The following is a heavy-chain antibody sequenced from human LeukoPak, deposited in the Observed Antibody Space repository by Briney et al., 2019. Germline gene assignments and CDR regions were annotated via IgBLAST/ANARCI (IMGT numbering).Heavy chain of an antibody. V-gene: IGHV1-18*01. D-gene: IGHD1-7*01. CDR2: ISAYNGNT. J-gene: IGHJ6*02. CDR1: GYTFTSYG. CDR3: ARDQTGTRDYYYYGMDV. Sequence: ASVTVSCKASGYTFTSYGISWVRQAPGQGLEWMGWISAYNGNTNYAQKLQGRVTMTTDTSTSTAYMELRSLRSDDTAVYYCARDQTGTRDYYYYGMDVWGQGTLVTVSS.